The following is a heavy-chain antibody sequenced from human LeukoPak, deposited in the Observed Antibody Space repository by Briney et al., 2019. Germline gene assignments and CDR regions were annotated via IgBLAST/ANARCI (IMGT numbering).Heavy chain of an antibody. Sequence: GGSLRLSCAASGFTFSSYAMSWVRQAPGKGLEWVSAISGSGGSTYYADSVKGRFTISRDNSKNTLYLQMNSLRAEDTAVYYCAREGRDTAMDGYYFDYWGQGTLVTVSS. J-gene: IGHJ4*02. CDR2: ISGSGGST. V-gene: IGHV3-23*01. CDR3: AREGRDTAMDGYYFDY. D-gene: IGHD5-18*01. CDR1: GFTFSSYA.